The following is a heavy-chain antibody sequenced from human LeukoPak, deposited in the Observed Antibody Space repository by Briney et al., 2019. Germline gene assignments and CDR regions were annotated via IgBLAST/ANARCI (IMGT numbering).Heavy chain of an antibody. CDR3: AKGLYSSSPLDY. V-gene: IGHV3-23*01. J-gene: IGHJ4*02. Sequence: SGGSLRLSCAASGFTFSSYAMSWVRQAPGKGLEWVSAISGSGGSTYYADSVKGRFTISRDNSKNTLYLQMNRLRDEDTAVYYCAKGLYSSSPLDYWGQGTLVTVSS. CDR1: GFTFSSYA. D-gene: IGHD6-6*01. CDR2: ISGSGGST.